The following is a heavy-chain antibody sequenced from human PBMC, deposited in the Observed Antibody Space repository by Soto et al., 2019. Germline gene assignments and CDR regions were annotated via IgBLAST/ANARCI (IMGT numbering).Heavy chain of an antibody. D-gene: IGHD1-26*01. Sequence: GGSLRLSCAASGFTFSSYSMNWVRQAPGKGLEWVSYISSSSSTIYYADSVKGRFTISRDNAKNSLYLQMNSLRDEDTAVYYCTNDKFSGNYYVRGITYYFEYWGQGT. CDR2: ISSSSSTI. V-gene: IGHV3-48*02. CDR3: TNDKFSGNYYVRGITYYFEY. J-gene: IGHJ4*02. CDR1: GFTFSSYS.